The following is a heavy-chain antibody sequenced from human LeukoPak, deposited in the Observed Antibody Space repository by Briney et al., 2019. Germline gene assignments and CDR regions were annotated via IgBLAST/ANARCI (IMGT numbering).Heavy chain of an antibody. Sequence: SETLSLTCTVSGGSISSYYWSWIRQPPGKGLEWIGYSYYSGSTNYNPSLKSRVTISVDTSKNQFSLKLSSVTAADTAVYYCARLEREYGDYPDAFDIWGQGTMVTVSS. CDR1: GGSISSYY. V-gene: IGHV4-59*08. D-gene: IGHD4-17*01. CDR2: SYYSGST. CDR3: ARLEREYGDYPDAFDI. J-gene: IGHJ3*02.